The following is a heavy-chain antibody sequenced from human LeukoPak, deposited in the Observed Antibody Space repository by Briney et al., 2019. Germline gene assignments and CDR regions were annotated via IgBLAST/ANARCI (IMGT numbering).Heavy chain of an antibody. CDR2: IYPGDSDT. J-gene: IGHJ3*02. V-gene: IGHV5-51*01. Sequence: GDSIQISSTGSGYSFNTYWIGWVRALRGKGLEWMEIIYPGDSDTRYSPFFQRHVTTSANKSITTSYLQWSLMKASATVLYYCARTETYYGSGSYFDAFDIWGQGTMFTVSS. CDR1: GYSFNTYW. CDR3: ARTETYYGSGSYFDAFDI. D-gene: IGHD3-10*01.